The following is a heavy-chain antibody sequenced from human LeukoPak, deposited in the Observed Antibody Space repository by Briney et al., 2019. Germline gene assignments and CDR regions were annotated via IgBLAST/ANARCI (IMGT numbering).Heavy chain of an antibody. V-gene: IGHV4-4*07. CDR3: ARLGSRGILR. CDR1: SGSISSYD. CDR2: IYTSGSP. J-gene: IGHJ4*02. D-gene: IGHD1-26*01. Sequence: PSETLSLTCTVSSGSISSYDWSWIRQPAGKGLEWIGRIYTSGSPNYNPSLKSRVTMSVDTSKNQFSLKLSSVTAADTAVYYCARLGSRGILRWGQGTLVTVSS.